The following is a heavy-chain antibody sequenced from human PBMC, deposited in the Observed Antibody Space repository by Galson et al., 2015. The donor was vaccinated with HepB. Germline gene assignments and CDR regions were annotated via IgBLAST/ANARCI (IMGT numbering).Heavy chain of an antibody. CDR3: TTSYDSSGYYPGYYYYGMDV. Sequence: SLRLSCAASRFTFSDAWMSWVRQGPGKGLEWVGRIKSKTDGGTTDYAAPVKGRFTISRDDSKNTLYLQMNSLKTEDTAVYYCTTSYDSSGYYPGYYYYGMDVWGQGTTVTVSS. CDR2: IKSKTDGGTT. V-gene: IGHV3-15*01. D-gene: IGHD3-22*01. CDR1: RFTFSDAW. J-gene: IGHJ6*02.